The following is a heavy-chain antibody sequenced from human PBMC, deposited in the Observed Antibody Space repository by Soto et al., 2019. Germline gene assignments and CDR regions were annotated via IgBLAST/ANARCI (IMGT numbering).Heavy chain of an antibody. Sequence: GGSLRLSCAASGFTFSSYAMSWVRQAPGKGLEWVSAISGSCGSTYYADSVKGRFTISRDNSKNTLYLQMNSLRAEDTAVYYGAKGGAAAVFFFVGNFDYWGQGTLVTVSS. CDR1: GFTFSSYA. CDR3: AKGGAAAVFFFVGNFDY. V-gene: IGHV3-23*01. J-gene: IGHJ4*02. D-gene: IGHD6-13*01. CDR2: ISGSCGST.